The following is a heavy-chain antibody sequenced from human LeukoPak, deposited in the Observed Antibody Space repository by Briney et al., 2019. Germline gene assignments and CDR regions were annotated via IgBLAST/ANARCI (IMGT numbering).Heavy chain of an antibody. J-gene: IGHJ4*02. V-gene: IGHV1-69*04. Sequence: SVKVSCKASGGAFSDYAITWVRQAPGQGLEWMGRIIPFVDIPYYAQKFQGRVTITADKSTSTVYMELSSLKSEDTAVYYCASALVGKQLHPSEWGQGTLVTVSS. CDR1: GGAFSDYA. CDR2: IIPFVDIP. CDR3: ASALVGKQLHPSE. D-gene: IGHD1-1*01.